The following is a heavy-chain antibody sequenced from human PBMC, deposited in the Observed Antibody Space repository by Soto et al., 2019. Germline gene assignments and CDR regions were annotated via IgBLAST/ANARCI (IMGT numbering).Heavy chain of an antibody. Sequence: QVQLQESGPGLVKPSETLSLTCTVSGGSISSYYWSWIRQPPGKGLEWIGYIYYSGSTNYNPSLNVRXTXPVDTSKNQFSLKLSSVTAADTAVYYCAREDYGMDVWGQGTTVTVSS. J-gene: IGHJ6*02. CDR1: GGSISSYY. CDR2: IYYSGST. V-gene: IGHV4-59*01. CDR3: AREDYGMDV.